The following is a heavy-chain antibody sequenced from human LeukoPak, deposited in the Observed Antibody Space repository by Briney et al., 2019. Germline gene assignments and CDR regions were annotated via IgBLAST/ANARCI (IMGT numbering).Heavy chain of an antibody. V-gene: IGHV4-59*08. CDR3: TRHAPVPVIGHGMGV. J-gene: IGHJ6*02. D-gene: IGHD3-10*01. Sequence: PSETLSLTCSVSGGSIISYYGSWIRQPPGKGLEWIGYIYYTGATKYSPSLTSRVTMSVDTSKNHFSLKLTSVTAADTAVYYCTRHAPVPVIGHGMGVWGQGTTVTVSS. CDR2: IYYTGAT. CDR1: GGSIISYY.